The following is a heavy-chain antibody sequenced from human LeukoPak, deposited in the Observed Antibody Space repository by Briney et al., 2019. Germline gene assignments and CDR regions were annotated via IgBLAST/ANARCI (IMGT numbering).Heavy chain of an antibody. CDR2: INPNSGGT. Sequence: ASVKVSCKASGYTFTGYYMHWVRQGPGQGLEWMGWINPNSGGTNYAQKFQGWVTMTRDTSISTAYMELSRLRSDDTAVYYCARGHSYSSSFDYWGQGTLVTVSS. V-gene: IGHV1-2*04. D-gene: IGHD6-13*01. J-gene: IGHJ4*02. CDR1: GYTFTGYY. CDR3: ARGHSYSSSFDY.